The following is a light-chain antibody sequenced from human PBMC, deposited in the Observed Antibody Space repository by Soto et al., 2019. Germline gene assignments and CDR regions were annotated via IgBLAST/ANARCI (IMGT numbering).Light chain of an antibody. Sequence: ETVMTQSPATLSVSPGERPTLSCRASQSVSSNLAWYQQKPGQAPRLLIYDASTRATGIPARFSGSGSGTEFTLTISSLQSEDFAAYYCQQYNTWPFTFGPGTKVDIK. J-gene: IGKJ3*01. CDR2: DAS. V-gene: IGKV3-15*01. CDR3: QQYNTWPFT. CDR1: QSVSSN.